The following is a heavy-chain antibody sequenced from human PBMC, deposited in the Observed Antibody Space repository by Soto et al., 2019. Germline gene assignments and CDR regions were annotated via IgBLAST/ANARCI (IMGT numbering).Heavy chain of an antibody. CDR3: ARTQQLVPFEYNWFDP. CDR1: GGSFSGYY. J-gene: IGHJ5*02. D-gene: IGHD6-13*01. CDR2: INHSGST. V-gene: IGHV4-34*01. Sequence: PSETLSLTCAVYGGSFSGYYWSWIRQPPGKGLEWIGEINHSGSTNYNPSLKSRVTISVDTSKNQFSLKLSSVTAADTAVYYCARTQQLVPFEYNWFDPWGQGTLVTVSS.